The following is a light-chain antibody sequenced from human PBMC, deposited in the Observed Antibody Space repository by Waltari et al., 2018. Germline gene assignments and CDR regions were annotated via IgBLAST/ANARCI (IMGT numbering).Light chain of an antibody. CDR3: SSYAGSNTIL. J-gene: IGLJ7*01. Sequence: QAALTQPPSLSGSPGQSVTISCTGTSSDIGGYNRVSWFQPHPGKAPNLMIYEVSQRPSGVSDRFSGSKSGNTASLTISGLQAEDEADFFCSSYAGSNTILFGGGTRLTVL. V-gene: IGLV2-8*01. CDR2: EVS. CDR1: SSDIGGYNR.